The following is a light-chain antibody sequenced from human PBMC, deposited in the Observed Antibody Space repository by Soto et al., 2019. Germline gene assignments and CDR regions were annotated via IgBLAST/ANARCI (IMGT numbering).Light chain of an antibody. J-gene: IGKJ1*01. Sequence: DIQMTQSPSTLSASVGDRVTITCRASQSISSWLAWYQQKPGKAPKLLIYKAPSLESGVPSRFSGSGSGTEFAITISSLQPGDFAAYYCQQYNSYPTFGQGTKVEIK. CDR3: QQYNSYPT. V-gene: IGKV1-5*03. CDR2: KAP. CDR1: QSISSW.